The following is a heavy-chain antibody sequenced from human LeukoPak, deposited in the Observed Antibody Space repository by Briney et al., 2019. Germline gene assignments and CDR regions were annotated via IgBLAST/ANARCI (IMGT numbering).Heavy chain of an antibody. CDR2: ICGRGGST. CDR1: GFTFSVYA. D-gene: IGHD3-10*01. J-gene: IGHJ5*02. Sequence: GGSLRLSCAASGFTFSVYAMSWVRHAPGKGLEWVSAICGRGGSTYYADSVKGRFTISRDNYKTTLYLQMNRLRAEETAVYYCAKATSGVGELFGHWGQGTLVTVSS. V-gene: IGHV3-23*01. CDR3: AKATSGVGELFGH.